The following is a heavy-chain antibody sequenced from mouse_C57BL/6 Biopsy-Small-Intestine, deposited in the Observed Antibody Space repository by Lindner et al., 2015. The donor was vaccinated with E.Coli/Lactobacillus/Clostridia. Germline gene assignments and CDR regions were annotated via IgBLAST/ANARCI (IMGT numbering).Heavy chain of an antibody. CDR2: IYPGDGDT. Sequence: VQLQESGAELAKPGASVKLSCKASGYTFTTYWMHWVKQRPGKGLEWIGQIYPGDGDTNYNGKFKGKATLTADKASSTAYMQLSSLTSEDSAVYFCARSYYGYFDVWGTGTTVTVSS. D-gene: IGHD2-12*01. V-gene: IGHV1-80*01. CDR3: ARSYYGYFDV. J-gene: IGHJ1*03. CDR1: GYTFTTYW.